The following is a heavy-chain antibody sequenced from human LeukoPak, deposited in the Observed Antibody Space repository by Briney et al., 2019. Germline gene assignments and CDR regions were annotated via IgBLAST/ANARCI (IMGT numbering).Heavy chain of an antibody. Sequence: KPSETLSLTCAVYGGSFSGYYWSWIRQPPGKGLEWIGEINHSGSTNYNPSLKSRVTISVDTSKNQFSLKLSSVTAADTAVYYCARRSGDSSGYLLWGQGTLVTVSS. D-gene: IGHD3-22*01. CDR3: ARRSGDSSGYLL. V-gene: IGHV4-34*01. CDR2: INHSGST. J-gene: IGHJ4*02. CDR1: GGSFSGYY.